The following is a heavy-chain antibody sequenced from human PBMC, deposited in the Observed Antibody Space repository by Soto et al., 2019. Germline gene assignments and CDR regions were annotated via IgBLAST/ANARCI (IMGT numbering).Heavy chain of an antibody. CDR2: IIPIFGTA. CDR1: GGTFSSYA. Sequence: QVQLVQSGAEVKKPGSSVKVSCKASGGTFSSYAISWVRQAPGQGLEWMGGIIPIFGTANYAQKFQGRVTITADESTSTAYMELSSLRSEDTAVYYCARDHLLGVVPAAMLGYFDLWGRGTPVTVSS. J-gene: IGHJ2*01. D-gene: IGHD2-2*01. CDR3: ARDHLLGVVPAAMLGYFDL. V-gene: IGHV1-69*01.